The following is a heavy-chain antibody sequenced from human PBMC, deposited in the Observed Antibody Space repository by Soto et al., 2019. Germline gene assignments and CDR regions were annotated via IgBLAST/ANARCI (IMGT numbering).Heavy chain of an antibody. CDR3: AKDLHSIGELFSSFDS. V-gene: IGHV3-23*01. CDR2: ITGDGGGT. D-gene: IGHD3-10*01. Sequence: DVQLLESGGGLVQPGGSLRLSCAASRFTFTTYGMSWVRQAPGRALEWVSSITGDGGGTYYADSVKGRFAISRDNSRNTLYLQMNSLRADDTAVYYCAKDLHSIGELFSSFDSWSHGTLVNVSS. J-gene: IGHJ4*01. CDR1: RFTFTTYG.